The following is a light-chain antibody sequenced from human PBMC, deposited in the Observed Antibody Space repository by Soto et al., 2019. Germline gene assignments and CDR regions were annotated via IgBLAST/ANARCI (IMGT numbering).Light chain of an antibody. CDR2: WAS. J-gene: IGKJ4*01. V-gene: IGKV4-1*01. Sequence: DIVMTQSPDSLAVSLGERATINCKSSQSVLYSSNNKNYLAWYQQKPGQPPKLLIYWASTRESGVPDRFSGSGSGTDLTPTISSLQAEDVAVFYCQQYYNSPRTFGGGTKVEIK. CDR1: QSVLYSSNNKNY. CDR3: QQYYNSPRT.